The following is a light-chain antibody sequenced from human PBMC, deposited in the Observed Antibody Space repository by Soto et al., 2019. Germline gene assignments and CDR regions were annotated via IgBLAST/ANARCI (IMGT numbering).Light chain of an antibody. CDR2: EVY. J-gene: IGLJ3*02. V-gene: IGLV2-14*01. Sequence: QSALTQPASVSGSPGQSITISCTGTSSDVGIYNYVSWYQQHPGKAPKLIICEVYNRPSGVSNRFSGSKSGNTASLAISGLRAEDEADYYCTSFTTNSIWVFGGGTKLTVL. CDR1: SSDVGIYNY. CDR3: TSFTTNSIWV.